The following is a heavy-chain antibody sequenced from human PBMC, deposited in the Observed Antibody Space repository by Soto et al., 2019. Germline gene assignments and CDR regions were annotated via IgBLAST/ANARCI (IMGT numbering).Heavy chain of an antibody. V-gene: IGHV3-48*02. CDR2: ISSSSSTI. CDR1: GFTFSSYS. Sequence: GESLKISCAASGFTFSSYSMNWVRQAPGKGLEWVSYISSSSSTIYYADSVKGRFTISRDNAKNSLYLQMNSLRDEDTAVYYCARAQYYDILTGQRWFDPWGQGTLVTVSS. D-gene: IGHD3-9*01. J-gene: IGHJ5*02. CDR3: ARAQYYDILTGQRWFDP.